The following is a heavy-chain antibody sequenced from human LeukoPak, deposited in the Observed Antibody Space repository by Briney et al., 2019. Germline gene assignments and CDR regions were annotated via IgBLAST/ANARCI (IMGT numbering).Heavy chain of an antibody. V-gene: IGHV4-34*01. CDR2: INHSGST. CDR1: GGSFSGYY. CDR3: AREGSSNWFDP. Sequence: SETLSLTCAVYGGSFSGYYWSWIRQPPGKGLERIGEINHSGSTNYNPSLKSRVTISVDTSKNQFSLKLSSVTAADTAVYYCAREGSSNWFDPWGQGTLVTVSS. J-gene: IGHJ5*02.